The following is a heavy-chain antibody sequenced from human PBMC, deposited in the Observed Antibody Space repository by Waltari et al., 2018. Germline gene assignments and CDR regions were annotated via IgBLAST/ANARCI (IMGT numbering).Heavy chain of an antibody. Sequence: QVQLVQSGAEVKKPGSSVKVSRKASGGTFSSYAISWVRQAPGQGLEWMGGIIPIFGTANYEQKFQGRVTITADESTSTAYRELSSLRSEDTAVYYCARGAAYQLLYRLDPWGQGTLVTVSS. J-gene: IGHJ5*02. D-gene: IGHD2-2*02. CDR2: IIPIFGTA. CDR1: GGTFSSYA. V-gene: IGHV1-69*01. CDR3: ARGAAYQLLYRLDP.